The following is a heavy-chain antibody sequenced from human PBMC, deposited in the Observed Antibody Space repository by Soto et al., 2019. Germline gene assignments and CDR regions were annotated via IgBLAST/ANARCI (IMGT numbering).Heavy chain of an antibody. V-gene: IGHV4-39*01. CDR1: EGSINWSPDY. Sequence: PSETLSLTCTVSEGSINWSPDYWGWLRQPPGKEPQWIASVHYTASTYYNPSLKSRVTISVDTSKNQFSLKLSSVTAADTAVYYCLRWRPYTGDFDYWGQGTLVTVSS. CDR2: VHYTAST. D-gene: IGHD3-10*01. J-gene: IGHJ4*02. CDR3: LRWRPYTGDFDY.